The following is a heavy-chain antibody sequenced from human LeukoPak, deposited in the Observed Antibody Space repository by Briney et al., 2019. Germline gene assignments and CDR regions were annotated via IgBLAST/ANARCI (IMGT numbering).Heavy chain of an antibody. D-gene: IGHD6-19*01. CDR3: AKASSGWYMYYFDY. J-gene: IGHJ4*02. Sequence: PGGSLRLSCAASGFTFSSYWMSWVRQAPGKGLEWVSAISGSGGSTYYADSVKGRFTISRDNSKNTLYLQMNSLRAEDTALYYCAKASSGWYMYYFDYWGQGTLVTVSS. V-gene: IGHV3-23*01. CDR1: GFTFSSYW. CDR2: ISGSGGST.